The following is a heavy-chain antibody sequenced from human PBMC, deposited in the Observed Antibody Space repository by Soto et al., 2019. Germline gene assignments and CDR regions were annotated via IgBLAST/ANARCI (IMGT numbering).Heavy chain of an antibody. J-gene: IGHJ4*02. CDR3: ARLWGWYFDY. CDR2: IYYSGST. V-gene: IGHV4-59*01. D-gene: IGHD2-21*01. Sequence: QVQLQESGPGLVKPSETLSLTCTVSGGSISSYYWSWIRQPPGKGLEWIGYIYYSGSTNYNPSLXRXVXIXXDTSKNQFSLKLSSVTAADTAVYYCARLWGWYFDYWGQGTLVTVSS. CDR1: GGSISSYY.